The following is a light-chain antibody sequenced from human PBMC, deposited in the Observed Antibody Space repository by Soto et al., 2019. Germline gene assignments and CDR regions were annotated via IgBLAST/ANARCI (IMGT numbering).Light chain of an antibody. J-gene: IGLJ1*01. Sequence: QSALTQPASVSGSPGQSVTISCTGTSSDLGGYNFVSWYQHHPGKAPKLMIYDVGNRPSGVSVRFSGSKSGNTASLTISGLQAEDEADYYCSSYSSSSSVFVTGTKVTVL. CDR1: SSDLGGYNF. CDR2: DVG. CDR3: SSYSSSSSV. V-gene: IGLV2-14*03.